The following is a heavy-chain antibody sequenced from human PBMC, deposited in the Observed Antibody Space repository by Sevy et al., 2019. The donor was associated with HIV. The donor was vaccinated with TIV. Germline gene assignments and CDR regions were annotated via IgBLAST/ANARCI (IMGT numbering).Heavy chain of an antibody. CDR3: VRDDRDGYFEY. CDR1: GYTFTGYY. V-gene: IGHV1-2*02. CDR2: INPDSGGP. J-gene: IGHJ4*02. Sequence: ASVKVSCKASGYTFTGYYMHWVRQAPGQGLQWMGWINPDSGGPNYAPKFQGRVTLTRDTSISTAYMELSRLKSDDTAAYYCVRDDRDGYFEYWGQGTLVTVSS.